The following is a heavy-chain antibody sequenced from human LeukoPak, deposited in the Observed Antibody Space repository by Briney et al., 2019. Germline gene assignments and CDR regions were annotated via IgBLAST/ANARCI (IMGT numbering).Heavy chain of an antibody. CDR2: ISSSSSYI. D-gene: IGHD3-10*01. CDR3: AKDIEACYGSGSYIDH. CDR1: GFPFSSYS. Sequence: SLILSCAASGFPFSSYSMNWVRQAPGKGLEWVASISSSSSYIYYAESVKGRFIISSNNAKNSLYLQMNSPRAEDTALYYCAKDIEACYGSGSYIDHWGQGALVSVS. V-gene: IGHV3-21*04. J-gene: IGHJ4*02.